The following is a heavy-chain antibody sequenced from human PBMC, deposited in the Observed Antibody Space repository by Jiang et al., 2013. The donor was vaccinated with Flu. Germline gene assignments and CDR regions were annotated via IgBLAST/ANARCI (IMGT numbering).Heavy chain of an antibody. D-gene: IGHD3-10*01. Sequence: VAVIWYDGSNKYYADSVKGRFTISRDNSKNTLYLQMNSLRAEDTAVYYCARDIGWFGELAGLFDYWGQGTLVTVSS. J-gene: IGHJ4*02. CDR3: ARDIGWFGELAGLFDY. CDR2: IWYDGSNK. V-gene: IGHV3-30*01.